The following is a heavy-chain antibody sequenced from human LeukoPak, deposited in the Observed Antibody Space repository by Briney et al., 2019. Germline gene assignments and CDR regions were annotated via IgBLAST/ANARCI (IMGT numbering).Heavy chain of an antibody. Sequence: PGGSLRLSCAASGFTFSSYSMNWVRQAPGRGLEWISYISSSSSAIYYADSVKGRSTISRDNAKNSLYLQMNSLRDEDTAVYYCVRDHYYSFDYWGQGTLVTASS. CDR1: GFTFSSYS. CDR3: VRDHYYSFDY. CDR2: ISSSSSAI. J-gene: IGHJ4*02. V-gene: IGHV3-48*02. D-gene: IGHD2/OR15-2a*01.